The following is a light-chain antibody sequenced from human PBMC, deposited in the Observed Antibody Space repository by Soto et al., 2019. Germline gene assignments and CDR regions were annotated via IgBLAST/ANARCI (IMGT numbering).Light chain of an antibody. CDR2: AAS. J-gene: IGKJ3*01. Sequence: EIVLAQSPVTLSWSPGERATLSCRASQSVSSSYLAWYQKKPGQAPRLLIYAASTRATGIPDRFSGSGSGTDFTLTISRLEPEDFAVYYCQQYGSSLFTVGPGTKVDIK. V-gene: IGKV3-20*01. CDR3: QQYGSSLFT. CDR1: QSVSSSY.